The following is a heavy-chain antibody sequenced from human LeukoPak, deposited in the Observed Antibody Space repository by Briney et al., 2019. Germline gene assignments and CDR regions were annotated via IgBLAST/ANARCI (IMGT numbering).Heavy chain of an antibody. J-gene: IGHJ4*02. Sequence: PGRSLRLSCAASGFTFSSYWMHWVRQVPGKGLVWVAPINPGGSSITYADSVKGRFTISRDNAKNTLYLQMDSLRAEDTGVYYCARSNQADDYWGQGTLVTVSS. CDR1: GFTFSSYW. CDR2: INPGGSSI. V-gene: IGHV3-74*01. D-gene: IGHD1-14*01. CDR3: ARSNQADDY.